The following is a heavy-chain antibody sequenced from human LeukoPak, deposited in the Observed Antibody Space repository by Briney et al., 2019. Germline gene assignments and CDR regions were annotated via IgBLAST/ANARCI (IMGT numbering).Heavy chain of an antibody. CDR2: IYYSGST. J-gene: IGHJ6*02. CDR3: AREGYCSGGSCYVGYYGMDV. V-gene: IGHV4-30-4*01. CDR1: GGSISSGDYY. Sequence: SETLSLTCTVSGGSISSGDYYWSWIRQPPGKGLEWIGYIYYSGSTYYNPSLKRRVTISVDTSKNQFSLKLSSVTAADTAVYYCAREGYCSGGSCYVGYYGMDVWGQGTTVTVSS. D-gene: IGHD2-15*01.